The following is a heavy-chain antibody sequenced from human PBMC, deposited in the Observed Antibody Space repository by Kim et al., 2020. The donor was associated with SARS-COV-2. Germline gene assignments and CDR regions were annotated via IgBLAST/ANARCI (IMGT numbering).Heavy chain of an antibody. CDR2: ISGSGGST. V-gene: IGHV3-23*01. D-gene: IGHD3-10*01. Sequence: LSLTCAASGFTFSSYAMSWVRQAPGKGLEWVSAISGSGGSTYYADSVKGRFTISRDNSKNTLYLQMNSLRAEDTAVYYCAKDRGITMVRGVVSYYFDYWGQGTLVTVSS. CDR3: AKDRGITMVRGVVSYYFDY. CDR1: GFTFSSYA. J-gene: IGHJ4*02.